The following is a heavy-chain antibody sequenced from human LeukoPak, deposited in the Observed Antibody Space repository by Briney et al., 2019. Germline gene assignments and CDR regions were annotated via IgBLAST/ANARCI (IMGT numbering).Heavy chain of an antibody. CDR2: IYTSGST. J-gene: IGHJ4*02. CDR1: GSISGYY. V-gene: IGHV4-4*09. Sequence: SETLSLTCTVSGSISGYYWSWIRQPPGKGLEWIGYIYTSGSTNYNPSLESRVTISVDTSKNQFSLKLSSVTAADTAVYYCARGPYSSSWTPRANYFDYWGQGTLVTVSS. CDR3: ARGPYSSSWTPRANYFDY. D-gene: IGHD6-13*01.